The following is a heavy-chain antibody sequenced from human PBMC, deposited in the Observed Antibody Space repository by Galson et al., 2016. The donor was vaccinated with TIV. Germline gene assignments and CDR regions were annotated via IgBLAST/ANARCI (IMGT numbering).Heavy chain of an antibody. V-gene: IGHV6-1*01. D-gene: IGHD5-24*01. CDR2: TYYRSEWNS. J-gene: IGHJ6*02. CDR1: GDSVSSNSAA. CDR3: ARGRSGYNSTYYYYGMDV. Sequence: CAISGDSVSSNSAAWNWIRQSPSRGLEWLGRTYYRSEWNSDYAVSVRSRIVIKADRSKNQFFLQLNSVTPEDMAMYFCARGRSGYNSTYYYYGMDVWGQGTTVSVSS.